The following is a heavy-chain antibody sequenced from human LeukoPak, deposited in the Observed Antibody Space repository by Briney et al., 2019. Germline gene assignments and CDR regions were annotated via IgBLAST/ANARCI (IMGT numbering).Heavy chain of an antibody. J-gene: IGHJ4*02. CDR3: ARKGRYCSSTSCYFDY. CDR1: GGSFSGYY. CDR2: INHSGST. V-gene: IGHV4-34*01. D-gene: IGHD2-2*01. Sequence: SETLSLTCAVYGGSFSGYYWSWIRQPPGKGQEWIGEINHSGSTNYNPSLKSRVTISVDTSKNQFSLKLSSVTAADTAVYYCARKGRYCSSTSCYFDYWGQGTLVTVSS.